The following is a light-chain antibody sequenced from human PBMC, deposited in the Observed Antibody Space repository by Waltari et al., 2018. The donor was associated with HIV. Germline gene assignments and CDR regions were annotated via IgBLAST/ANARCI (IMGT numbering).Light chain of an antibody. CDR1: SSDVGGYNY. V-gene: IGLV2-23*02. Sequence: QSALTQPASVSGSPGQSITISCTGTSSDVGGYNYVSWYQQHPGKALKLMIYDVIKRPSGVSNRFSGSKSGNTASLTLSGLQAEDEADYYCCSYAGSSTHVVFGGGTKLTVL. CDR3: CSYAGSSTHVV. CDR2: DVI. J-gene: IGLJ2*01.